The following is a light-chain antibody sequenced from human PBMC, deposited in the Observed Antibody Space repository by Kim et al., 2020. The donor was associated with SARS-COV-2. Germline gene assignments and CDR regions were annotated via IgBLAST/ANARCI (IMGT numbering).Light chain of an antibody. V-gene: IGKV1-17*01. CDR1: QDIRNN. CDR2: AAS. Sequence: DIQLTQSPSSLSASVGDRVTITCRASQDIRNNLGWFQQKPGEAPKRLIYAASSLQRGVPTRFSGGGSGTEFNLTITSLQPEDFATYYCLQHNSYPWTFGQGAKVEIK. CDR3: LQHNSYPWT. J-gene: IGKJ1*01.